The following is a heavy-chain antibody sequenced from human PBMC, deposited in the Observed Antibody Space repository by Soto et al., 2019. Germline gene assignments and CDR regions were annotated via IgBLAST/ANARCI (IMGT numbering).Heavy chain of an antibody. D-gene: IGHD6-13*01. CDR1: GYSISSSNW. CDR2: IYYSGST. CDR3: ARNSIRSEGITWFDP. V-gene: IGHV4-28*01. Sequence: PSETLSLTCAVSGYSISSSNWWGWIRQPPGKGLEWIGYIYYSGSTYYTPSLKSRVTMSVDTSKNQFSLEMSSVTAVETALYNCARNSIRSEGITWFDPLGQETLLTVSS. J-gene: IGHJ5*02.